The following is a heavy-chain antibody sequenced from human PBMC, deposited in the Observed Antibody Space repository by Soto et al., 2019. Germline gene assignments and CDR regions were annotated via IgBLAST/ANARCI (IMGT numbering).Heavy chain of an antibody. D-gene: IGHD2-21*02. J-gene: IGHJ4*02. CDR2: VSGGNGNT. CDR1: GYTFSIHG. V-gene: IGHV1-3*01. Sequence: QVQLVQSGAEVKEPGASVKVSCKGSGYTFSIHGMHWVRQAPGQRLEWMGWVSGGNGNTEYSQKFQDRVTITRDTSATTVYLELSRLRSEDEAVYYCARDSGVRGPSGDLDYWGQGTLVTVSS. CDR3: ARDSGVRGPSGDLDY.